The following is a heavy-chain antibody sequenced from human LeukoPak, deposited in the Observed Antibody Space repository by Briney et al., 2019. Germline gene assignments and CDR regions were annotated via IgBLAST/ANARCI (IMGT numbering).Heavy chain of an antibody. Sequence: GASVKVSCKASGYTFTGYYIHWVRQAPGQGLEWMEWVNPNSGGRNYAQKFQGRVTMTRDTTISTAYMELSSLRSDDTAVYYCARSQWGIASAGLDYWGQGTLVSVSS. CDR3: ARSQWGIASAGLDY. CDR1: GYTFTGYY. D-gene: IGHD6-13*01. V-gene: IGHV1-2*02. CDR2: VNPNSGGR. J-gene: IGHJ4*02.